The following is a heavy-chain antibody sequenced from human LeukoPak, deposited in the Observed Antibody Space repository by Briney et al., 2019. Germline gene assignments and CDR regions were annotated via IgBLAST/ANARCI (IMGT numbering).Heavy chain of an antibody. D-gene: IGHD5-18*01. Sequence: SETLSLTCTVSGGSISSYYWSRIRQPPGKGLEWIGYVYYSGSTNYNPSLKSRVTISVDTSKNQFSLKLSSVTAADTAVYYCARLGDSYTFYFDYWGQGTLVTVSS. CDR2: VYYSGST. J-gene: IGHJ4*02. CDR1: GGSISSYY. V-gene: IGHV4-59*01. CDR3: ARLGDSYTFYFDY.